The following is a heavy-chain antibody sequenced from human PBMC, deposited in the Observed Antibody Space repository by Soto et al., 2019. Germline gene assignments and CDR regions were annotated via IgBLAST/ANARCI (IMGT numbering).Heavy chain of an antibody. CDR2: INAGNGNT. CDR1: GYTFTSYA. V-gene: IGHV1-3*01. D-gene: IGHD3-3*01. CDR3: ARALDEFWSGSYFDY. Sequence: VSVKVSCEASGYTFTSYAMHWVRQAPGQRLEWMGWINAGNGNTKYSQKFQGRVTITRDTSASTAYMGLSSLRSEDTAVYYCARALDEFWSGSYFDYWGQGTLVTVSS. J-gene: IGHJ4*02.